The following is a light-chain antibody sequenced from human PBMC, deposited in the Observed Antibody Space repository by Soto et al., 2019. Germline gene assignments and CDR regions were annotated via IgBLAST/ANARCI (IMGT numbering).Light chain of an antibody. CDR3: QQYSAWPLT. V-gene: IGKV3-15*01. CDR1: QSVRSN. Sequence: EIVMTQSPAILSVSPGERATLFCRASQSVRSNFLAWYQHKPGQAPWLLIHGASTRATGVPARFSGSASETEFTLTISSLQSEDFAVYYCQQYSAWPLTFGGGTKVEIK. J-gene: IGKJ4*01. CDR2: GAS.